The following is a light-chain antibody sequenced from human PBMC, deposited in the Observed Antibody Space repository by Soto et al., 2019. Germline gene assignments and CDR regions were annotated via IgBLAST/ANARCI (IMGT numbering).Light chain of an antibody. J-gene: IGKJ5*01. CDR3: QKFNTAPLT. CDR1: QDISGY. V-gene: IGKV1-27*01. CDR2: SAS. Sequence: DIQMTQSPSSLSASVGDRVTITCRASQDISGYLAWYQQKPGKVPKLLIYSASTLQSGVPSRFSGSGSGTDFTLTISSLQPEDVATYYCQKFNTAPLTLGQGTRLEIK.